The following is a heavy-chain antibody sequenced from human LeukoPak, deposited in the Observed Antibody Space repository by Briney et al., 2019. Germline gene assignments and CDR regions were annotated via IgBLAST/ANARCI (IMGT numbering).Heavy chain of an antibody. V-gene: IGHV3-48*04. CDR2: IDSSSSTI. Sequence: GGSLRLSCEASGFIFSDYNMNWVRQAPGKGLEWLSYIDSSSSTIYYADSVKGRFAISRDNAKNSLFLQMNSLRAEDTAVYYCARLPAYCSSTSCYYDYWGQGTLVTVSS. CDR1: GFIFSDYN. CDR3: ARLPAYCSSTSCYYDY. J-gene: IGHJ4*02. D-gene: IGHD2-2*01.